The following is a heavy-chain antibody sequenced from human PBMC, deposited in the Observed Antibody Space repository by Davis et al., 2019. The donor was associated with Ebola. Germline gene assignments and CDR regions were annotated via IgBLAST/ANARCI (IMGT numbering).Heavy chain of an antibody. Sequence: SETLSLTCAVYGGSFSGYYWSWIRQPPGKGLEWIGEINHSGSTNYNPFLKSRVTISVDTSKNQFSLKLSSVTAADTAVYYCARLRARSRYCSGGSCYGYYYGMDVWGQGTTVTVSS. D-gene: IGHD2-15*01. CDR1: GGSFSGYY. CDR3: ARLRARSRYCSGGSCYGYYYGMDV. J-gene: IGHJ6*02. CDR2: INHSGST. V-gene: IGHV4-34*01.